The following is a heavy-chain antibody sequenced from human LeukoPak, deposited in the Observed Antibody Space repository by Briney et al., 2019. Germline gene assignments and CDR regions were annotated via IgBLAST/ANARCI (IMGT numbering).Heavy chain of an antibody. J-gene: IGHJ4*02. CDR1: GGSISGSSYY. V-gene: IGHV4-39*01. CDR2: VYYSGST. Sequence: SETLSLTCTVSGGSISGSSYYWGWIRQPPGKGLEWIGSVYYSGSTFYNPSLKSRVTISLDTSKNQFSLKLSSVTAADTAVYYCARRIVGATTFDYWGQGTLVTVSS. CDR3: ARRIVGATTFDY. D-gene: IGHD1-26*01.